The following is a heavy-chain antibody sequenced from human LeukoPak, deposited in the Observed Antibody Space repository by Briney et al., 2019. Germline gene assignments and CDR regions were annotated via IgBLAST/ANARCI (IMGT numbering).Heavy chain of an antibody. CDR2: ISSSSSTI. D-gene: IGHD5-18*01. J-gene: IGHJ4*02. CDR3: ASALYSYGSGGADY. CDR1: GFTFSSYS. V-gene: IGHV3-48*01. Sequence: GGSLRLSCAASGFTFSSYSLNWVRQAPGKGLEWVSYISSSSSTIYYADSVKGRFAISRDNAKNSLYLQMNSLRAEDTAVYYCASALYSYGSGGADYWGQGTLVTVSS.